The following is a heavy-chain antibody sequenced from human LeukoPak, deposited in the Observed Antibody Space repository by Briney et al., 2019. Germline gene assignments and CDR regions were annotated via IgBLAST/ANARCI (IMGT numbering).Heavy chain of an antibody. CDR3: AKGPHAYGSPYHDP. Sequence: SLRRSGAGSGFTFHDYGMHWVRRAPGKGLKGGSGISWNSGVTDFADTVKGRFTISRDNAKNSLYLQRNSLKAEDTALCYCAKGPHAYGSPYHDPWRQATLVTVSS. J-gene: IGHJ5*02. CDR1: GFTFHDYG. CDR2: ISWNSGVT. D-gene: IGHD3-10*01. V-gene: IGHV3-9*01.